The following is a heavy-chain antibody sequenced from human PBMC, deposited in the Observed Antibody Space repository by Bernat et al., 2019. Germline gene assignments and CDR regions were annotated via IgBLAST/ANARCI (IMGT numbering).Heavy chain of an antibody. J-gene: IGHJ4*02. CDR2: ISYDGSNK. D-gene: IGHD6-13*01. Sequence: QVQLVKSGGGVVQPGRSLRLSCAASGFTFSSYGMHWVRQAPGKGLEWVAAISYDGSNKYYADSVKGRFTISRDNSKNTLYLQMNSLRAEDTAVYYCANSGYSSSWYYFDDWGQGTLVTVSS. CDR1: GFTFSSYG. CDR3: ANSGYSSSWYYFDD. V-gene: IGHV3-30*18.